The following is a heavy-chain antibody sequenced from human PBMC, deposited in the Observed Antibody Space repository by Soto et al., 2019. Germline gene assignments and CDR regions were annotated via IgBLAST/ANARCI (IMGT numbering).Heavy chain of an antibody. Sequence: SVKVSCKASGDTFSSYSISWVRQAPGQGLEWTGGIVPIFGTTVYAPRLQGRLTITADGPTSTSYMELSGLTFEDTAVYYCAANSLGGGSQGDVWGQGTAVT. V-gene: IGHV1-69*13. CDR3: AANSLGGGSQGDV. CDR1: GDTFSSYS. D-gene: IGHD3-10*01. CDR2: IVPIFGTT. J-gene: IGHJ6*02.